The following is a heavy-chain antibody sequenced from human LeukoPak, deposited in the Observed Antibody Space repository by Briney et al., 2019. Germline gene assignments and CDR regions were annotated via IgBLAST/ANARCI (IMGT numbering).Heavy chain of an antibody. CDR1: GYDFTGYY. J-gene: IGHJ4*02. CDR3: ARDLEYNYDSSGLDY. CDR2: INPKSGDT. D-gene: IGHD3-22*01. V-gene: IGHV1-2*02. Sequence: AASVKVSCKASGYDFTGYYLHWVRQAPGQGLEWMGWINPKSGDTNYAQKFQGRVRMTRDTSINTAYMELSRLRSDDTAVYYCARDLEYNYDSSGLDYWGQGTLVTVSS.